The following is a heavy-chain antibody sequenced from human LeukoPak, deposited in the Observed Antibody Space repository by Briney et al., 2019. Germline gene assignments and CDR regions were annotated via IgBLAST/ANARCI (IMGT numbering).Heavy chain of an antibody. V-gene: IGHV3-74*01. D-gene: IGHD3-16*01. CDR2: ISTDGSST. Sequence: GGSLRLSCAASGFTFSSDWMHWVRQAPGKGLVWVSRISTDGSSTYSADSVKGRVTISRDNTKNTLYLQMNDLRAEDTAVYYCTRGRSPGYGYFDYWGQGTLVTVSS. CDR1: GFTFSSDW. J-gene: IGHJ4*02. CDR3: TRGRSPGYGYFDY.